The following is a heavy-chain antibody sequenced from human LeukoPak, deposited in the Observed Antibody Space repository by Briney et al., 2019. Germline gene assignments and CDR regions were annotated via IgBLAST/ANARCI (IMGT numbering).Heavy chain of an antibody. CDR2: IRYDGSNK. J-gene: IGHJ6*03. V-gene: IGHV3-30*02. CDR1: GFTFSSYG. Sequence: GGSLRLSCAASGFTFSSYGMHWVRQAPGKGLEWVAFIRYDGSNKYYADSVKGRFTISRDNSKNTLYLQMNSLRAEDTAVYYCAEDWRGYCSGGSCYLDYYYYYYMDVWGKGTTVTVSS. D-gene: IGHD2-15*01. CDR3: AEDWRGYCSGGSCYLDYYYYYYMDV.